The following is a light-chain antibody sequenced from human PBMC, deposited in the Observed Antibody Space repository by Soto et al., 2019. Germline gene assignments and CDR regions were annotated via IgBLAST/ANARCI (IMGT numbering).Light chain of an antibody. Sequence: DIPMTQSPSTLSASLGDRVTITCRASQNISTWLAWFQQKPGKAPNLLIYDASSLQSGVPSRFSGSGSGTEFTLTISSLQPEDFATYYCQQSYSLPKTFGQGTKVDI. CDR3: QQSYSLPKT. CDR2: DAS. J-gene: IGKJ1*01. CDR1: QNISTW. V-gene: IGKV1-5*01.